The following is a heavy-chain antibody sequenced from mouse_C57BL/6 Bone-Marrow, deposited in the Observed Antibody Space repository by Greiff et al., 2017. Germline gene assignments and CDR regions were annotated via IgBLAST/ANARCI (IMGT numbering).Heavy chain of an antibody. Sequence: QVQLKQPGAELVMPGASVKLSCKASGYTFTSYWMHWVKQRPGQGLEWIGEIDPSASYTNYNQKFKGKSTLTVDKSSSTAYMQLHTLTSEDSAVYYCARSLVTDCFDYWGQGTTLTVSS. CDR1: GYTFTSYW. CDR2: IDPSASYT. D-gene: IGHD2-5*01. V-gene: IGHV1-69*01. CDR3: ARSLVTDCFDY. J-gene: IGHJ2*01.